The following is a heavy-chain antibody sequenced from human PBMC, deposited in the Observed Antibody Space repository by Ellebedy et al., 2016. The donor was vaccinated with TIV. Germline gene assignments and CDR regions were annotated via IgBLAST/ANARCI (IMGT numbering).Heavy chain of an antibody. J-gene: IGHJ3*01. Sequence: GGSLRLXCAASRFTFSSYGMHWVRQAPGKGLEWVALISYDGSNKYYADSVKGRFTISRDNSKNTLYLQLNSLRGEDTAVYYCARDEAWGQGTMVTVSS. CDR3: ARDEA. CDR2: ISYDGSNK. V-gene: IGHV3-30*03. CDR1: RFTFSSYG.